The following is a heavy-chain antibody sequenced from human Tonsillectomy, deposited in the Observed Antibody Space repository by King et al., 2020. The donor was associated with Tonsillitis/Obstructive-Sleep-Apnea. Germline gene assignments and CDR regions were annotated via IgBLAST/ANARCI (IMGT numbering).Heavy chain of an antibody. Sequence: VQLVESGGGLVKPGGSLRLSCAASGFTFSSYSMNWVRQAPGKGLEWVSSISSSSSYIYYADSVKGRFTISRDNAKNSLYLQMNSLRAEDTAVYYCAGDVVPAAIGYYYYYMDVWGKGTTVTVSS. CDR1: GFTFSSYS. D-gene: IGHD2-2*02. CDR3: AGDVVPAAIGYYYYYMDV. J-gene: IGHJ6*03. V-gene: IGHV3-21*01. CDR2: ISSSSSYI.